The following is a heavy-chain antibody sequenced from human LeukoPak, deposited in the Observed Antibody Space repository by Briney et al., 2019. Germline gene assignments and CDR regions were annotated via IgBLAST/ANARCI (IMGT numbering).Heavy chain of an antibody. CDR3: VRGTGY. CDR2: ISSNGDNT. CDR1: GLTFSTYV. Sequence: GGSLRLSCSVSGLTFSTYVMHWVRQAPGKGLEYVSAISSNGDNTYYADSVKGRFTISRDNSKTTLYLQMSSLRADDTAVYYCVRGTGYWGQGTLVTVSS. J-gene: IGHJ4*02. V-gene: IGHV3-64D*06.